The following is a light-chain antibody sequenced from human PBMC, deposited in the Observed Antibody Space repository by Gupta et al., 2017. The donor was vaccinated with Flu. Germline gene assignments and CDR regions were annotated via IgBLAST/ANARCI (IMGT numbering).Light chain of an antibody. V-gene: IGLV2-11*03. Sequence: TSSDVGNYDYVSWYQQHPGKAPKLMIYGVTERPSGVPDRFSGSKSGNTASLAISGLQAEDEANYYCCSYAGTFTFVFGGGTELTVL. CDR1: SSDVGNYDY. CDR3: CSYAGTFTFV. J-gene: IGLJ3*02. CDR2: GVT.